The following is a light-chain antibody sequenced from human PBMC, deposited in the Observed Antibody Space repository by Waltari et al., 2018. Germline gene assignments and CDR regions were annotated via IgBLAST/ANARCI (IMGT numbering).Light chain of an antibody. Sequence: DIQMTQSPSSLSASVGDRVTITCRASQSISTYLNWYQVKPGKAPKLLISAASTLQGGVPPRFSGSGSGADFTLTISNLQPDDYATYYCQQSYSIPCAFGQGTKLEIK. CDR2: AAS. CDR3: QQSYSIPCA. J-gene: IGKJ2*01. CDR1: QSISTY. V-gene: IGKV1-39*01.